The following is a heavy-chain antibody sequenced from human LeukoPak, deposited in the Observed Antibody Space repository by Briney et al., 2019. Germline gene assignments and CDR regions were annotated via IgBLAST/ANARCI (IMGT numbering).Heavy chain of an antibody. CDR1: GYTFTVYY. V-gene: IGHV1-2*06. D-gene: IGHD3-10*01. Sequence: ASVKVSCKASGYTFTVYYLHWVRQAPGQGLEWIGRINPNGGATNYAQKFQGRVTMARDTSISTAYMDLGRLRSDDTAVYYCARERITMLGGLTFPLFDYWGQGTLVTVSS. J-gene: IGHJ4*02. CDR2: INPNGGAT. CDR3: ARERITMLGGLTFPLFDY.